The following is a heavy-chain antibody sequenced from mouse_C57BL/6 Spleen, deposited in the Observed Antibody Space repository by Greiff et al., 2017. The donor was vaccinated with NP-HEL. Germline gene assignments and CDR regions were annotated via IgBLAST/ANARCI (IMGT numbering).Heavy chain of an antibody. D-gene: IGHD2-5*01. J-gene: IGHJ3*01. CDR2: INPSSGYT. CDR1: GYTFTSYW. CDR3: ARWDYSNYDPFAY. Sequence: VQRVESGAELAKPGASVKLSCKASGYTFTSYWMHWVKQRPGQGLEWIGYINPSSGYTKYNQKFKDKATLTADKSSSTAYMQLSSLTYEDSAVYYCARWDYSNYDPFAYWGQGTLVTVSA. V-gene: IGHV1-7*01.